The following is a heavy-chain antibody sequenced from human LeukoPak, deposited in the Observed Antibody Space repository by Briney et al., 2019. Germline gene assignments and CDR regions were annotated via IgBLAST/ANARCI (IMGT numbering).Heavy chain of an antibody. V-gene: IGHV3-48*03. J-gene: IGHJ6*04. CDR2: ISSSGSTI. D-gene: IGHD3-10*02. CDR3: AELGITMIGGV. CDR1: GFTFRSYE. Sequence: GGSLRLSCVVSGFTFRSYEMNWVRQAPGKGLEWVSYISSSGSTIYYADSVKGRFTISRDNAKNSLYLQMNSLRAEDTAVYYCAELGITMIGGVWGKGTTVTISS.